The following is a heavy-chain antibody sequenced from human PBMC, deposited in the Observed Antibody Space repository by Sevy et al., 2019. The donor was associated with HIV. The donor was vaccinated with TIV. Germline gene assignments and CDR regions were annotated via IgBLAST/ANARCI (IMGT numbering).Heavy chain of an antibody. J-gene: IGHJ6*02. Sequence: GGSLRLSCAASGLSVSDNYMNWVRQAPGKGLELVSVIYSDGRTYYADSVKGRFTISRDNSKNTLYLHMNNLRPEDAAVYYCPRDRYYGASGYYYYYYGMGVWGQGTTVTVSS. V-gene: IGHV3-66*01. CDR2: IYSDGRT. CDR3: PRDRYYGASGYYYYYYGMGV. CDR1: GLSVSDNY. D-gene: IGHD3-22*01.